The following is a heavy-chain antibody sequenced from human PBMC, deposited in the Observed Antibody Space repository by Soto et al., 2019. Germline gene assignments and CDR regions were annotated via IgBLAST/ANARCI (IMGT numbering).Heavy chain of an antibody. V-gene: IGHV3-74*01. D-gene: IGHD3-10*01. Sequence: EVQLVESGGGLVQPGGSLRLSCAASGFTFSGRWMHWVRQAPGKWLVWVSRINGDGSGTSYVDFVKGLFTISRDDAKNTLFLQMNGLRAEDTAVYYCARGIFGSGTANDYWGQGTLVTVSS. CDR2: INGDGSGT. CDR1: GFTFSGRW. CDR3: ARGIFGSGTANDY. J-gene: IGHJ4*02.